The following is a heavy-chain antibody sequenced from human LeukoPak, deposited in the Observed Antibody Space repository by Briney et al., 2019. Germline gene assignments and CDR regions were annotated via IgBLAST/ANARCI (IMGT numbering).Heavy chain of an antibody. CDR1: GGSISTYY. CDR2: VYRSGDT. J-gene: IGHJ6*02. D-gene: IGHD3-9*01. CDR3: ARDDFEYSVHYGMDV. Sequence: PSEILSLTCSVSGGSISTYYWGCIRQPAGKGLEWIGRVYRSGDTNYNPSLKSRLTMSVDTSKNQISLRLRSVTAADTAVYYCARDDFEYSVHYGMDVWGQGTTVTVSS. V-gene: IGHV4-4*07.